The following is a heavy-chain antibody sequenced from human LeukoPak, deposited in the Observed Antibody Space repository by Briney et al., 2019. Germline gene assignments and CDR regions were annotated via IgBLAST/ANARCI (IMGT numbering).Heavy chain of an antibody. CDR2: INAGNGNT. D-gene: IGHD3-22*01. CDR1: GYTFTSYA. CDR3: ARVGGDYYDSSGLGDSDY. J-gene: IGHJ4*02. Sequence: ASVKVSCKASGYTFTSYAMHWVRQAPGQRLEWMGWINAGNGNTKYSQKFRGRVTITRDTSASTAYMELSSLRSEDTAVYYCARVGGDYYDSSGLGDSDYWGQGTLVTVSS. V-gene: IGHV1-3*01.